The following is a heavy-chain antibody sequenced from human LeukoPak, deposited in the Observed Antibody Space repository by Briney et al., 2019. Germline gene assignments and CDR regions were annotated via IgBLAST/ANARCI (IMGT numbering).Heavy chain of an antibody. CDR3: SRHDMDVAGGGLDYFVY. CDR1: GRSISLYY. J-gene: IGHJ4*02. Sequence: PSVTLSLTCTVSGRSISLYYWSWIRQPPGKGLEWIGYISYHGSTNYYPSLQSRVTISVDTFKNQFSHKLSSVTTSDHARYYCSRHDMDVAGGGLDYFVYWRQGTMVTVPS. CDR2: ISYHGST. V-gene: IGHV4-59*08. D-gene: IGHD1-26*01.